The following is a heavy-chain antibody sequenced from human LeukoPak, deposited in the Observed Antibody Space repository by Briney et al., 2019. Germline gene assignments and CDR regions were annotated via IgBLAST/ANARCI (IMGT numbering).Heavy chain of an antibody. J-gene: IGHJ4*02. CDR2: IHPSGML. CDR1: RASFNSDDQY. CDR3: SRGLDSRKLGY. D-gene: IGHD3-22*01. Sequence: SETLSLTCTVSRASFNSDDQYWTWIRQSPGKGLEWIGSIHPSGMLYNNPSLESRVTMSRDASKNQFSLNLNSVTAADTAVYFCSRGLDSRKLGYWGQGILVTVSS. V-gene: IGHV4-31*03.